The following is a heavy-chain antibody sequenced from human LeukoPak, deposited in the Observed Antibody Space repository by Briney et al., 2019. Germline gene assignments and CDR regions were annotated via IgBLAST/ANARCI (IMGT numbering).Heavy chain of an antibody. CDR3: ARDPYYYASSGYGYFDY. D-gene: IGHD3-22*01. CDR2: IYTSGST. J-gene: IGHJ4*02. CDR1: GGSISSYY. Sequence: SETLSLTCTVSGGSISSYYWSWIRQPAGKGLEWIGRIYTSGSTNYNPSLKSRVTMSVDTSKNQFSLKLSSVTAADTAVYYCARDPYYYASSGYGYFDYSGQGTLVTVFS. V-gene: IGHV4-4*07.